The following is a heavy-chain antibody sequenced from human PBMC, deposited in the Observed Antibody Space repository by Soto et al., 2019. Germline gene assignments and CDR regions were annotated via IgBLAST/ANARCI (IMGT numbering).Heavy chain of an antibody. D-gene: IGHD3-16*01. J-gene: IGHJ6*03. CDR2: MYYSGST. Sequence: QVQLQESGPGLVKPSETLSLSCSVSGGSISGHYWSWVRQTPGKGLEWIGYMYYSGSTNYNPSLKSPVTISVDTSNNHFSLRLTSVTAADTAVYYCARGPYYDLIWNYYYMDVWGKGTTVTVSS. V-gene: IGHV4-59*08. CDR1: GGSISGHY. CDR3: ARGPYYDLIWNYYYMDV.